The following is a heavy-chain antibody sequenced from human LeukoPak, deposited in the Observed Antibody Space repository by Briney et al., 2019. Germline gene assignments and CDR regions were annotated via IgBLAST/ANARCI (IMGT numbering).Heavy chain of an antibody. J-gene: IGHJ3*02. CDR2: INSGSRYI. D-gene: IGHD6-19*01. CDR1: GFTFSTYA. V-gene: IGHV3-21*01. Sequence: PGGSLRLSCAASGFTFSTYAMNWVRQAPGKGLEWVSSINSGSRYIYYADSVKGRFTISRDNAKNSLYLQMNSLRAEDTAVYYCARIDGTSSGWFEAFDIWGQGTMVTVSS. CDR3: ARIDGTSSGWFEAFDI.